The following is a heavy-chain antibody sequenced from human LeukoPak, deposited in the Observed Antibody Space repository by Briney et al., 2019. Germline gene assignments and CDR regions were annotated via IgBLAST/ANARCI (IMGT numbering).Heavy chain of an antibody. Sequence: SETLSLTCTVSGDSINNHQWSWIRQPPGKGLEWIGYIHYSGRTNYHPSLKSRATISIDTSKNQFSLNMNSVTSMDTAVYYCARVQIVSPTIRFDPWGQGTLVAVSS. CDR2: IHYSGRT. V-gene: IGHV4-59*11. J-gene: IGHJ5*02. CDR3: ARVQIVSPTIRFDP. D-gene: IGHD2-2*02. CDR1: GDSINNHQ.